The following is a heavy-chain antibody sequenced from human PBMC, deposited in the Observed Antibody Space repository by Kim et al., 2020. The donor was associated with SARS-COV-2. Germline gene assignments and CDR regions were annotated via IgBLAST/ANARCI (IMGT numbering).Heavy chain of an antibody. Sequence: GGSLRLSCAASGFTFSIAAITWVRQAPGKGLEWVSAIIGSGDSTYYADSVKGRFTISRDISKNTLYLQMNSLRAEDTAVYYCAKVGATRYYYYYHMDVWGKGTTGSVSS. CDR3: AKVGATRYYYYYHMDV. J-gene: IGHJ6*03. CDR1: GFTFSIAA. V-gene: IGHV3-23*01. D-gene: IGHD1-26*01. CDR2: IIGSGDST.